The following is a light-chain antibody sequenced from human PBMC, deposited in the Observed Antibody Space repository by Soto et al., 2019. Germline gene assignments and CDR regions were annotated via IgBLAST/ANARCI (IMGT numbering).Light chain of an antibody. V-gene: IGLV2-23*02. J-gene: IGLJ1*01. CDR2: EVT. CDR3: CSYGGSDYV. CDR1: SSDVGRYNL. Sequence: QSALTQPASVSGSPGQSLSISCTGASSDVGRYNLVSWYQHHPGKAPKLMIYEVTKRPSGVSHRFSGSRSGNTASLTISGLQAEDEADYYCCSYGGSDYVFGTGTKLTVL.